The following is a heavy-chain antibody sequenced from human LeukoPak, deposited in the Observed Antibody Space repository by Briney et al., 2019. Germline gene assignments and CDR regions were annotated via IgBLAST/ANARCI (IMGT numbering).Heavy chain of an antibody. CDR3: AKDKYCSSTSCYRAFDI. CDR2: IRYDGSNK. Sequence: PGGSLRLSCAASGFTFSSYGMHWVRQAPGKGLEWVAFIRYDGSNKYYADSVKGRFTISRDNSKNTLYLQMNSPRAEDTAVYYCAKDKYCSSTSCYRAFDIWGQGTMVTVSS. CDR1: GFTFSSYG. J-gene: IGHJ3*02. V-gene: IGHV3-30*02. D-gene: IGHD2-2*01.